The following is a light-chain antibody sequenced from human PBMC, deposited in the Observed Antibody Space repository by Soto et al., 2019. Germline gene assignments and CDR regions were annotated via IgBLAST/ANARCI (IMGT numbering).Light chain of an antibody. Sequence: DIQMTRSPSTLSASVGDRVTITCRASQSISTWLAWYQQEPGKAPKLLIHKASSLQSGVPSRFSGSGSGTDFTLTISSLHPDDFATYYCQQYNSYSPTFGQGTRVEIK. CDR2: KAS. CDR3: QQYNSYSPT. CDR1: QSISTW. J-gene: IGKJ1*01. V-gene: IGKV1-5*03.